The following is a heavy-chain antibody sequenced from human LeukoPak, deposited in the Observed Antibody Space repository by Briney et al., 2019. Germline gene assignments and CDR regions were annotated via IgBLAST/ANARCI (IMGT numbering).Heavy chain of an antibody. J-gene: IGHJ4*02. CDR2: ISWNSGSI. Sequence: GRSLRLSCAASGFTFDDYAMHWVRQAPGKGLEWVSGISWNSGSIGYADSVKGRFTISRDNAKNSLYLQMNSLRAEDTALYYCAKDNPPLPRWGQGTLVTVSS. CDR1: GFTFDDYA. CDR3: AKDNPPLPR. V-gene: IGHV3-9*01.